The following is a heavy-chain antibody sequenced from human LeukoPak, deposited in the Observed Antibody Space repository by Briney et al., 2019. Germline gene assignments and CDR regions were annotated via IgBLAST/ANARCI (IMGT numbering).Heavy chain of an antibody. Sequence: GSLRLSCAASGFTFSDYYMSWIRQPPGKGLEWIGSIYYSGSTYYNPSLKSRVTISVDTSKNQFSLKLSSVTAADTAVYYCARGLVVPAAMLGHWFDPWGQGTLVTVSS. CDR2: IYYSGST. J-gene: IGHJ5*02. V-gene: IGHV4-38-2*01. CDR1: GFTFSDYY. D-gene: IGHD2-2*01. CDR3: ARGLVVPAAMLGHWFDP.